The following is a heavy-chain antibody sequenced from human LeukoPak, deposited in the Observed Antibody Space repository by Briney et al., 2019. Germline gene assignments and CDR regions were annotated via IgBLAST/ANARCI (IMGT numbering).Heavy chain of an antibody. CDR1: GFTFSNYG. CDR2: IGSSGSTT. J-gene: IGHJ4*02. CDR3: AKLGGGVTVTGLRYFDY. Sequence: GGSLRLSCAASGFTFSNYGLSWVRQAPGKELEWVSGIGSSGSTTYYADSVKGRFTISRDNSKNTLYLQMNSLRAEDTAVYYCAKLGGGVTVTGLRYFDYWGQGTLVTVSS. D-gene: IGHD6-19*01. V-gene: IGHV3-23*01.